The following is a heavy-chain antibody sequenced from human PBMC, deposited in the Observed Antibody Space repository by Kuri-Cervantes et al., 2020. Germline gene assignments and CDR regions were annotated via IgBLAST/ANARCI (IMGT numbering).Heavy chain of an antibody. Sequence: ETLSLTCAASGFTFSSYAMSRVRQAPGKGLEWVSAISGSGGSTYYADSVKGRFTISRDNSKNTLYLQMNSLRAEDTALYYCARERSACAGDCLDFWGQGTLVTVSS. V-gene: IGHV3-23*01. CDR1: GFTFSSYA. D-gene: IGHD2-21*01. J-gene: IGHJ4*02. CDR2: ISGSGGST. CDR3: ARERSACAGDCLDF.